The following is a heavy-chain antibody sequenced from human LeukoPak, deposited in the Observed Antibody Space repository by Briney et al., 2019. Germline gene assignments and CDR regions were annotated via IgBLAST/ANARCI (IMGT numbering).Heavy chain of an antibody. J-gene: IGHJ4*02. CDR2: ISAYNGNT. V-gene: IGHV1-18*01. Sequence: ASVKVSCKASGYTFTSYGISWVRQAPGQGLEWMGWISAYNGNTNYAQKLLGRVTMTTDTSTSTAYMELKSLRSDDTAVYYCARNGYDFWSGYYMWTHYDYWGQGTLVTVSS. CDR1: GYTFTSYG. CDR3: ARNGYDFWSGYYMWTHYDY. D-gene: IGHD3-3*01.